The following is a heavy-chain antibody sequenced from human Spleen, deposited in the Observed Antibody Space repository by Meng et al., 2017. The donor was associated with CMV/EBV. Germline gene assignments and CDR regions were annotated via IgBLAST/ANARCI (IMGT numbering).Heavy chain of an antibody. J-gene: IGHJ4*02. CDR3: ARERWLRYYFDF. CDR2: IDPNSGDT. CDR1: GYTFTGYY. V-gene: IGHV1-2*02. Sequence: ASVKVSCKASGYTFTGYYMNWVRQAPGQGLEWMGWIDPNSGDTHFGDKFQGRVTMTRDTSSTAAYMELRSLRYEDTAAYYCARERWLRYYFDFWGQGTLVTVSS. D-gene: IGHD6-19*01.